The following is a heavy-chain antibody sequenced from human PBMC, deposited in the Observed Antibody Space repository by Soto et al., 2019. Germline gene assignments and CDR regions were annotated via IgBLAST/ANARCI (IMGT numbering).Heavy chain of an antibody. CDR3: AKDSSVTAAGSGGWFGP. J-gene: IGHJ5*02. Sequence: QVQLVQSGGGVVQPGRSLRLSCAASGFDFNTYGFHWVRQAPGKGLEWVAGISFDGGNQYYADSVKGRFTISRDKSNSTLYLQMNSLGAEETATYYCAKDSSVTAAGSGGWFGPWGQGTLVIVSS. V-gene: IGHV3-30*18. D-gene: IGHD6-13*01. CDR1: GFDFNTYG. CDR2: ISFDGGNQ.